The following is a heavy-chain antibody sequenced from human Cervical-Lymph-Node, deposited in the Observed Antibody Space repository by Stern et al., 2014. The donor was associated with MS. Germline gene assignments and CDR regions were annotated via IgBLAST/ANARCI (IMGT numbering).Heavy chain of an antibody. CDR3: ARERAARLDQ. J-gene: IGHJ4*02. V-gene: IGHV3-21*01. Sequence: EVQLVESGGGLVKPGGSLRLSCAASGFTFSSSSLNWVRQAPGKGLEWVSDVSGSGRYIYYADSVKGRFTISRDNAKNSVYLQMNSLSAEDTAVYYCARERAARLDQWGQGTLVTVSS. CDR1: GFTFSSSS. D-gene: IGHD6-6*01. CDR2: VSGSGRYI.